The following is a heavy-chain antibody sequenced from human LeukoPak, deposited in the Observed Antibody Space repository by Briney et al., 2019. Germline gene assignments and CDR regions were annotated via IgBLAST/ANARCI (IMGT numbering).Heavy chain of an antibody. CDR3: AKEPRHSSGYWDY. J-gene: IGHJ4*02. CDR1: GFTFSSYA. CDR2: ISGSGGIT. V-gene: IGHV3-23*01. Sequence: DPGGSLRLSCAASGFTFSSYAMNWVRQAPGKGLEWVSVISGSGGITYYADSVKGRFTVSRDNSKNTLYLRMNSLRAEDTALYYCAKEPRHSSGYWDYWGQGTLVTVSS. D-gene: IGHD3-22*01.